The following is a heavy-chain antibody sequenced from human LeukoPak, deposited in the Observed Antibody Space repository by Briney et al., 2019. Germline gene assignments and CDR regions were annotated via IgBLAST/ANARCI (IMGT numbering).Heavy chain of an antibody. J-gene: IGHJ4*02. CDR1: GFTFDDYA. V-gene: IGHV3-9*01. CDR3: AKDIGR. CDR2: ISWNSGSI. Sequence: GGSLRLSCAASGFTFDDYAMHWVRQAPGKGLEWVSGISWNSGSIGYADSVKGRFTISRDNAKNSLYLQMNSLRAEDTALYYCAKDIGRWGQGILVTVSS.